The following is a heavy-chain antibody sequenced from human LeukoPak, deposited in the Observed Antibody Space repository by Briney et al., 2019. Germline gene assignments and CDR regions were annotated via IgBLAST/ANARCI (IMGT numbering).Heavy chain of an antibody. J-gene: IGHJ3*02. V-gene: IGHV3-73*01. Sequence: GGSLRLSCAASGFTFSGSAMHWVRQASGEGLEWVGRIRSKANSYATAYAASVKGRFTISRDDSKNTAYLQMNSLKTEDTAVYYCTRTTSGSYWDDAFDIWGQGTMVTVSS. CDR1: GFTFSGSA. CDR2: IRSKANSYAT. D-gene: IGHD1-26*01. CDR3: TRTTSGSYWDDAFDI.